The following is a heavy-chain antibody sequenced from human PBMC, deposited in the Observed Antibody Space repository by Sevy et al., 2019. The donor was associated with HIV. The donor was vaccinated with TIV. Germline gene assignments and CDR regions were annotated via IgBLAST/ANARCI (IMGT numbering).Heavy chain of an antibody. D-gene: IGHD4-17*01. Sequence: GGSLRLSCAASGITFSSHAMHWVRQAPGKGLEWVTIISYDGSNKYYADSVKGRFTISRDNSKNTLYLQMNSLRAEDTAVHYCARADYGDYSGEFDYWGQGTLVTVSS. CDR1: GITFSSHA. CDR2: ISYDGSNK. J-gene: IGHJ4*02. V-gene: IGHV3-30-3*01. CDR3: ARADYGDYSGEFDY.